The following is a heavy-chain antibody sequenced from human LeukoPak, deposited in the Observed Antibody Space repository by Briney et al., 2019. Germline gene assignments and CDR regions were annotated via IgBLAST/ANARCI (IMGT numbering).Heavy chain of an antibody. CDR1: GGSISLYY. CDR2: FYDTRSP. V-gene: IGHV4-59*01. J-gene: IGHJ4*02. Sequence: SATLSLTCTVSGGSISLYYWSWIRQPPGKGLEWIGYFYDTRSPKYNPSLERRVTISVDMSRNQFSLNLTSVTAADTAVYYCARGRGSLTYWGQGTLATVSS. D-gene: IGHD3-10*01. CDR3: ARGRGSLTY.